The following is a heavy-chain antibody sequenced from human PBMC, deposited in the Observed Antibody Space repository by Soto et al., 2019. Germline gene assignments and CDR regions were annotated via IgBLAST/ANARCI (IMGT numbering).Heavy chain of an antibody. CDR3: ARDFNGVLTDMRDPGGMDV. J-gene: IGHJ6*04. CDR1: GGSITHYY. V-gene: IGHV4-59*01. Sequence: QVQLQESGPGLVKPSETLSLTCAVSGGSITHYYWAWIRQPPGQGLEWIGYIYNSVNTKYNPSLKGRVTILMDTSKSQSSLNLSSVAAADTAVYCARDFNGVLTDMRDPGGMDVWGRGTTVTVSS. D-gene: IGHD1-20*01. CDR2: IYNSVNT.